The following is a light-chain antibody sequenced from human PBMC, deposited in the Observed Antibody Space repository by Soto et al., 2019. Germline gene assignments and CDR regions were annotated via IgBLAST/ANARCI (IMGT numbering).Light chain of an antibody. Sequence: DIQLTQSPSTLSASVGDRVTITCRASQSVGGWLAWYQQKPGKAPNLLIYKASSIKSGVPPRFSGSGSGTEFTLTSSSLQPGGSATYYCQQYNSYSPWTCGQGTKVEL. CDR1: QSVGGW. CDR2: KAS. V-gene: IGKV1-5*03. CDR3: QQYNSYSPWT. J-gene: IGKJ1*01.